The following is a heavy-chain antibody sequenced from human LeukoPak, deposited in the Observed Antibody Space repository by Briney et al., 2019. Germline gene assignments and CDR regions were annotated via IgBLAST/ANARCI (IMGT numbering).Heavy chain of an antibody. CDR1: GFTFSSYA. CDR2: MSGTGGTT. Sequence: PGGSLRLSCAASGFTFSSYAMSWVRQAPGKGPEWVSLMSGTGGTTYYTDSVKGRFTISKDNSRNTVYLQMNSLRVEDTAVYFCAKGSGDTSYSSSDYWGQGTLVTVSS. J-gene: IGHJ4*02. V-gene: IGHV3-23*01. CDR3: AKGSGDTSYSSSDY. D-gene: IGHD2-15*01.